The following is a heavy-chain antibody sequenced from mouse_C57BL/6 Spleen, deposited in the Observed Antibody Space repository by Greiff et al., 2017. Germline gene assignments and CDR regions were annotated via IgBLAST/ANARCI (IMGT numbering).Heavy chain of an antibody. V-gene: IGHV1-80*01. CDR1: GYAFSSYW. D-gene: IGHD2-4*01. J-gene: IGHJ4*01. CDR2: LYPGDGDT. Sequence: VKLQQSGAELVKPGASVKISCKASGYAFSSYWMNWVKQRPGKGLAWIGQLYPGDGDTNYNGKFKGKATLTADKSSSTAYMQLSSLTSEDSAVYFCARTYDYSAMDYWGQGNSVTVSS. CDR3: ARTYDYSAMDY.